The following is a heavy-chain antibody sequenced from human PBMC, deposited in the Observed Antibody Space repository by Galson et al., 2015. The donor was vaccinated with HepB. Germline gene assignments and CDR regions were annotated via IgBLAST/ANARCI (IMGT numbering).Heavy chain of an antibody. V-gene: IGHV3-33*01. Sequence: SLRLSCAASGFTFSSYGMHWVRQAPGKGLEWVAVIWYDGSNKYYADSVKGRFTISRDNSKNTLYLQMNSLRAEDTAVYYCAREQTGIAVAGADYWGQGTLVTVSS. D-gene: IGHD6-19*01. J-gene: IGHJ4*02. CDR3: AREQTGIAVAGADY. CDR1: GFTFSSYG. CDR2: IWYDGSNK.